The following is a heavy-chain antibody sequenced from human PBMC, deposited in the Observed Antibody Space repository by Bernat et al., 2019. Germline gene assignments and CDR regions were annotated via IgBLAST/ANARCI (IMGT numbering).Heavy chain of an antibody. J-gene: IGHJ4*02. CDR3: AKDSGYSSGYSTEFDY. Sequence: EVQLLESGGGLVQPGGSLRLSCAASGFTFSSYAMSWVRQAPGKGLEWVSAISGSGGRTYYADSVKGRFTSSRDNSKNTLYLQMNSLRAEDTAVYYCAKDSGYSSGYSTEFDYWGQGTLVTVSS. CDR2: ISGSGGRT. CDR1: GFTFSSYA. D-gene: IGHD6-19*01. V-gene: IGHV3-23*01.